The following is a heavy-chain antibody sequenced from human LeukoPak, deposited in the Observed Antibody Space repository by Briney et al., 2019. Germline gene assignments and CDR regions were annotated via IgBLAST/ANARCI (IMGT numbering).Heavy chain of an antibody. CDR3: ARASIPAMLTGYLYYFDY. CDR1: GYTFTSYD. CDR2: INPNSGNT. V-gene: IGHV1-8*01. J-gene: IGHJ4*02. D-gene: IGHD3-9*01. Sequence: ASVTVSCKASGYTFTSYDINWVRQATAHGLQWLGWINPNSGNTGYAQKLQGRVTITRNTSKIQAYMELSILRSEDTAVYYCARASIPAMLTGYLYYFDYWGQGTLVTASS.